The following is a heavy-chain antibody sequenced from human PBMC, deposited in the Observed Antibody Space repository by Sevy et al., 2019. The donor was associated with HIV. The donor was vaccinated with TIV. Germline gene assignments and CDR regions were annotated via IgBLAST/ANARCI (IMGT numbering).Heavy chain of an antibody. V-gene: IGHV4-61*01. Sequence: SETLSLTCTVSGGSVSSGSYYWSWIRQPPGKGLEWIGYIYYSGGTNYNPSLKSRVTISVDTSKNQFSLRLSSVTAAETAGYYCARSQYCSGGSCYSDFDYWGQGTLVTVSS. J-gene: IGHJ4*02. CDR1: GGSVSSGSYY. CDR3: ARSQYCSGGSCYSDFDY. CDR2: IYYSGGT. D-gene: IGHD2-15*01.